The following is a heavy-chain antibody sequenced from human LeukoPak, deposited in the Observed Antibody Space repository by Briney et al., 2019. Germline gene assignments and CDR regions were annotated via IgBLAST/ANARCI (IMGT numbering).Heavy chain of an antibody. D-gene: IGHD4-17*01. V-gene: IGHV3-11*01. CDR1: GFTFSDYY. J-gene: IGHJ2*01. Sequence: PGGSLRLSCAASGFTFSDYYMNWIRQAPGKGLEWLSYISSSGTTIYYADSVKGRFTISRDNAKNSLYLQMNGLRAEDTAVYYCARRTVTRDWYFDLWGRGTLVTVSS. CDR2: ISSSGTTI. CDR3: ARRTVTRDWYFDL.